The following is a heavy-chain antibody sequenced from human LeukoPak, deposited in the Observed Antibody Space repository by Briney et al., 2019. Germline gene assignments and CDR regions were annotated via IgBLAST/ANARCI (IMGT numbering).Heavy chain of an antibody. V-gene: IGHV4-39*07. J-gene: IGHJ3*02. Sequence: SETLSLTCTVSGGSISSSSYYWGWIRQPPGKGLEWIGSIYHSGSTYYNPSLKSRVTISVDTSKNQFSLKLSSVTAADTAVYYCARGSPTYYDFWSGYSGGDAFDIWGQGTMVTVSS. CDR1: GGSISSSSYY. CDR2: IYHSGST. D-gene: IGHD3-3*01. CDR3: ARGSPTYYDFWSGYSGGDAFDI.